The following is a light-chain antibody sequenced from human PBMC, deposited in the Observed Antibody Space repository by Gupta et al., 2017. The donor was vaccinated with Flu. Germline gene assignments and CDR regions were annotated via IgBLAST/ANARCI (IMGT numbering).Light chain of an antibody. CDR3: MQALQTPLT. V-gene: IGKV2-28*01. Sequence: DIVMTQSPLSLPVTPGEPASISCRSSRSLLHSDGYKYLDWYLQKPGQSPQLLIYLGSNRASGVPDRFSGSGSGTDFTLKISRVEAEDVGVYYCMQALQTPLTFGGGTKVEIK. CDR1: RSLLHSDGYKY. CDR2: LGS. J-gene: IGKJ4*01.